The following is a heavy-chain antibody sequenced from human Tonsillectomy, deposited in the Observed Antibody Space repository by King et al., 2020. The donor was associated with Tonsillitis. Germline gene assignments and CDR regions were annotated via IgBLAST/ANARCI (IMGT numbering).Heavy chain of an antibody. CDR2: ITPFKGNT. CDR1: GYTFTYRY. Sequence: QLVQSGAEVKKTGSSVKVSCKASGYTFTYRYLHWVRQAPGQALEWMGWITPFKGNTNYAQKFQDRVTITRDRSMSTAYMELSSLRSEDTAMYYCARSLPFDAFDIWGQGTMVTVSS. CDR3: ARSLPFDAFDI. J-gene: IGHJ3*02. V-gene: IGHV1-45*02.